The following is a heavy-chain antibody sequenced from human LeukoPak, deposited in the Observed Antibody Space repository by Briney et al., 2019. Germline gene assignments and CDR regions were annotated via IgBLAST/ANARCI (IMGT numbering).Heavy chain of an antibody. CDR1: GFTFSSYG. J-gene: IGHJ6*02. CDR2: IWYDGSNK. CDR3: ARDQNGLRDYGGLDV. V-gene: IGHV3-33*01. Sequence: GGSLRLSCAASGFTFSSYGMHWVRQAPGKGLEWVAVIWYDGSNKYYADSVKGRFTISRDNSKNTLYLQMNSLRAEDTAVYYCARDQNGLRDYGGLDVWGQGTTVTVSS. D-gene: IGHD4-23*01.